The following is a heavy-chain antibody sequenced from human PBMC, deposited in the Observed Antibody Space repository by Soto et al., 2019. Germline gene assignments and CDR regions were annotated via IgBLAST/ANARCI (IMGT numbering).Heavy chain of an antibody. CDR3: ARAIFGVVTFFDY. Sequence: GGSLRLSCAASGFTVSSNYMSWVRQAPGKGLEWVSVIYSGGSTYYADSVKGRFTISRDNSKNTLYLQMNSLRAEDTAVYYCARAIFGVVTFFDYWGQGTLVTVSS. D-gene: IGHD3-3*01. J-gene: IGHJ4*02. CDR2: IYSGGST. CDR1: GFTVSSNY. V-gene: IGHV3-66*01.